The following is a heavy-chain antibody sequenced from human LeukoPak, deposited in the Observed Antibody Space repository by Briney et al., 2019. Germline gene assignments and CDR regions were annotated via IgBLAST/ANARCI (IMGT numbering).Heavy chain of an antibody. CDR1: GYTFTSYD. CDR3: ARSITIFGVVSDFDY. D-gene: IGHD3-3*01. J-gene: IGHJ4*02. CDR2: MNPNSGNT. Sequence: ASVKVSCKASGYTFTSYDINWVRQATGQELEWMGWMNPNSGNTGYAQKFQGRVTMTRNTSISTAYMELSSLRSEDTAVYYCARSITIFGVVSDFDYWGQGTLVTVSS. V-gene: IGHV1-8*01.